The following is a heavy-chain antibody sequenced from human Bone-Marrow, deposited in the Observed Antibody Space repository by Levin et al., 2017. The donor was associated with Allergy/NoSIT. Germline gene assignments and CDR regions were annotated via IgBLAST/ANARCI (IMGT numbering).Heavy chain of an antibody. J-gene: IGHJ4*02. CDR1: GDSISSGGYY. D-gene: IGHD3-10*01. CDR2: IYHSGST. Sequence: SETLSLTCTVSGDSISSGGYYWSWIRQHPGKGLEWIGYIYHSGSTYYNPSLKGRVTILVDTSKNEFSLKLSSVTAADTAVFYCARGAYSYGSGSYYLDYWGQGTLVAVSS. CDR3: ARGAYSYGSGSYYLDY. V-gene: IGHV4-31*03.